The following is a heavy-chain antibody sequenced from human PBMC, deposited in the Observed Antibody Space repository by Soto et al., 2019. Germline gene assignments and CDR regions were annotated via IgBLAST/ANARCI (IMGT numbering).Heavy chain of an antibody. J-gene: IGHJ4*02. CDR1: GGSVSSGGYY. D-gene: IGHD2-8*01. V-gene: IGHV4-31*02. CDR2: IYYSATT. Sequence: KTSQTLSLTXTVSGGSVSSGGYYWSWIRQHPPPGPDCTGSIYYSATTYFNPSRNSRASTALDTSKDAFSLKLTSVAAADTAVYYCARRALPQCINGVCYKDGFWDYWGPGALVTVSS. CDR3: ARRALPQCINGVCYKDGFWDY.